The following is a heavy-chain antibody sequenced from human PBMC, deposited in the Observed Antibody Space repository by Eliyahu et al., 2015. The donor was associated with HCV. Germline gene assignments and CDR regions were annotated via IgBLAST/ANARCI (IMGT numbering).Heavy chain of an antibody. CDR3: ARGNLGGFDI. CDR1: GFTFSYYW. CDR2: IHSDGSTT. J-gene: IGHJ3*02. Sequence: EVQLVESGGGLVQPGGSLRLSCAASGFTFSYYWMHWVRQAPGKGLVWVSHIHSDGSTTTYADSVKGRFTISRDNAKNTLYLQVNSLRVDDTAVYYCARGNLGGFDIWGQGTMVTVSS. D-gene: IGHD3-10*01. V-gene: IGHV3-74*01.